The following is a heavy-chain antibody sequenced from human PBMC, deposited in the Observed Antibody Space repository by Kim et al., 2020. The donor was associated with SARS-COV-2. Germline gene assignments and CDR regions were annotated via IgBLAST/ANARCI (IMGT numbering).Heavy chain of an antibody. D-gene: IGHD2-2*02. CDR1: GFTFSEYY. CDR2: ISGSSGST. J-gene: IGHJ4*02. Sequence: GGSLRLSCAASGFTFSEYYMSWIRQAPGKGLEWLSYISGSSGSTIYADSVRGRVTISRDNAKRSLYLQLNSLRAEDTALYYCARGGLYRNFDYWGQGTLVTVSS. V-gene: IGHV3-11*05. CDR3: ARGGLYRNFDY.